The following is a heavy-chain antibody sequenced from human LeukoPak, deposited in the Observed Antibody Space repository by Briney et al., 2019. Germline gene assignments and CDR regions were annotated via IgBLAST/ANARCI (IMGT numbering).Heavy chain of an antibody. Sequence: PSETLSLTCTVSGGSISSSTYYWGWIRQPPGKGLEWIGSIYYSGSTSYNPSLKSRVTISVDTSKNQFSLTLSSVTAADTAVYNCARQHCGGDCYYYFDYWAREPWSPSPQ. CDR2: IYYSGST. J-gene: IGHJ4*02. V-gene: IGHV4-39*01. CDR1: GGSISSSTYY. CDR3: ARQHCGGDCYYYFDY. D-gene: IGHD2-21*02.